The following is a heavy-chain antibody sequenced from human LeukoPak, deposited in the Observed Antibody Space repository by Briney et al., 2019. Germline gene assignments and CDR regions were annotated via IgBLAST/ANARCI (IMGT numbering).Heavy chain of an antibody. Sequence: PSETLSLTCAVYGGSFSGYYWSWIRQPPGKGLEWIGEINHSGSTNYNPSLKSRVTISVDTSKNQFSLKLSSVTAADTAVYYCARRRGYNRFDHWGQGTLVTVSS. V-gene: IGHV4-34*01. CDR3: ARRRGYNRFDH. J-gene: IGHJ4*02. D-gene: IGHD1-14*01. CDR1: GGSFSGYY. CDR2: INHSGST.